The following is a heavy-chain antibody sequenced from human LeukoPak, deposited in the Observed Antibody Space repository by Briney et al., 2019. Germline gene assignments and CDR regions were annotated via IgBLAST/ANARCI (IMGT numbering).Heavy chain of an antibody. CDR2: IKQEVSEK. Sequence: GGSLRLSCAAPGFTFTIDWMSWVRQAPGKGRGWGAKIKQEVSEKYYVESVKGRFTISRDNAKNALYLQMNSLRAEDTALYYCARLYCTGGVCYTEPYYYYYMDVWGKGTTVTVSS. D-gene: IGHD2-8*02. J-gene: IGHJ6*03. CDR1: GFTFTIDW. CDR3: ARLYCTGGVCYTEPYYYYYMDV. V-gene: IGHV3-7*01.